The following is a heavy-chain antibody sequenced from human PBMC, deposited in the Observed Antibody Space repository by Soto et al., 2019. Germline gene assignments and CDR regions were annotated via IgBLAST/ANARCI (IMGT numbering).Heavy chain of an antibody. D-gene: IGHD2-2*01. J-gene: IGHJ5*02. V-gene: IGHV4-30-4*01. CDR1: GGSISSGDYY. Sequence: PSETLSLTCTVSGGSISSGDYYWGWIRQPPGKGLEWIGYIYYSGSTYYNPSLKSRVTISVDTSKNQFSLKLSSVTAADTAVYYCARGLQVPAYDEGWFDPWGQGTLVTVSS. CDR2: IYYSGST. CDR3: ARGLQVPAYDEGWFDP.